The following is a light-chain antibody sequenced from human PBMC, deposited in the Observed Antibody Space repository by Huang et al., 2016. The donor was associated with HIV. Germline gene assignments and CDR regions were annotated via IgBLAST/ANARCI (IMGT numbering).Light chain of an antibody. J-gene: IGKJ1*01. V-gene: IGKV3-15*01. Sequence: ENLMTQSPSTLSVSPGESATLSCRASQSVFNNLAWYQQKPGQAPNLLIYGSSTRAAGIPARFSGSGSGTDFTLTISSLQSEDFAVYYCQQYNTSPWTFGQGTKVEV. CDR1: QSVFNN. CDR2: GSS. CDR3: QQYNTSPWT.